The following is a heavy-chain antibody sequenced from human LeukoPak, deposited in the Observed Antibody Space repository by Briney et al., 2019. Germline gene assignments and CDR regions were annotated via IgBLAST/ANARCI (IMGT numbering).Heavy chain of an antibody. CDR1: GYSITSAYY. Sequence: SETLSLTCTVSGYSITSAYYWGWIRPPPGKGLEWIGSSFLKGSTYYNPSLKSRVTISVDTSKNQFSLTLSSVTAADTAVYYRARVARCTSCFDVDYWGQGTLVTVSS. V-gene: IGHV4-38-2*02. D-gene: IGHD2-2*01. CDR2: SFLKGST. CDR3: ARVARCTSCFDVDY. J-gene: IGHJ4*02.